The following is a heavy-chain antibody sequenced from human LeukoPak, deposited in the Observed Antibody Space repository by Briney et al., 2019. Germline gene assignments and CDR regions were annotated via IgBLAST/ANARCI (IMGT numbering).Heavy chain of an antibody. Sequence: GGSLRLSCAASGFTFSRYSMNWVRQAPGKGLEWVASISSTSTFIYSADSVKGRFTISRDTAKNSLFLRMNSLRAEDAAIYYCARDYFDSSDYPQTYYYYYMDVWGKGTTVTVSS. D-gene: IGHD3-22*01. J-gene: IGHJ6*03. CDR2: ISSTSTFI. V-gene: IGHV3-21*01. CDR3: ARDYFDSSDYPQTYYYYYMDV. CDR1: GFTFSRYS.